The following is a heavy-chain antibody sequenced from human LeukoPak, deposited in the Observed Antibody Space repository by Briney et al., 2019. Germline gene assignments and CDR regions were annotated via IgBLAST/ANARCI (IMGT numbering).Heavy chain of an antibody. CDR3: AKGYYDYVWGSYYFDY. CDR1: GFTFSSYA. D-gene: IGHD3-16*01. CDR2: ISGSGGST. V-gene: IGHV3-23*01. Sequence: GGSLRLSCAASGFTFSSYAMSWVRQAPGKGLEWISAISGSGGSTYYADSVKGRFTISRDNSRDTLYLQMNSLRAEDTAVYYCAKGYYDYVWGSYYFDYWGQGTLVTVSS. J-gene: IGHJ4*02.